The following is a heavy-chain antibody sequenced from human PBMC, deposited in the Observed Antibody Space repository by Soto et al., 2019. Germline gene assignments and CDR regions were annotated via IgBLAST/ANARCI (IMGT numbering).Heavy chain of an antibody. V-gene: IGHV3-48*01. D-gene: IGHD6-19*01. CDR3: AGHGGQWLNWFDP. J-gene: IGHJ5*02. Sequence: EVQLVESGGGLVQPGGSLRLSCAASGFTFSSYDMNWVRQAPGKGLEWVSYISSSSSTIYYADSVKGRFTISRDKAKNSLYLQRNSMRAEDTAVYYCAGHGGQWLNWFDPWGQGILVTVSS. CDR2: ISSSSSTI. CDR1: GFTFSSYD.